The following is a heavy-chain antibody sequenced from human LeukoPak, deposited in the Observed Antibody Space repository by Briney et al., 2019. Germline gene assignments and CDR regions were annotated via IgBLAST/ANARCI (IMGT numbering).Heavy chain of an antibody. CDR1: GGSISSGGYS. CDR3: ARGCSGGSCYTFDH. J-gene: IGHJ5*02. Sequence: PSQTLSLTCAVSGGSISSGGYSWSWIRQPPGKGLAWIVYIYHSGSTYYNPSLKSRVTISVDRSKNQFSLKLSSVTAADTAVYYCARGCSGGSCYTFDHWGQGTLVTVSS. D-gene: IGHD2-15*01. CDR2: IYHSGST. V-gene: IGHV4-30-2*01.